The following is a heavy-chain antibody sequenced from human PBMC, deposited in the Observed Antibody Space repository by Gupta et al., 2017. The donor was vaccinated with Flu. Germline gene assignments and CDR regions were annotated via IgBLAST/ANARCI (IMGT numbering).Heavy chain of an antibody. V-gene: IGHV3-9*01. CDR3: ARDTAQTPGMAVSGIDS. CDR2: VSWSIGKI. J-gene: IGHJ5*01. D-gene: IGHD6-19*01. Sequence: PGKGLEWVSAVSWSIGKIVYACSVKGRFTISRDNAKNSLYLQMNSLRPEDTALYYCARDTAQTPGMAVSGIDSWGQCTLVTVSS.